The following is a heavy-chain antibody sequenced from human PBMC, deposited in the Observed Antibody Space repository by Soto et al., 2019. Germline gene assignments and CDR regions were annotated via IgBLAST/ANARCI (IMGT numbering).Heavy chain of an antibody. CDR2: TRNKANSYTT. V-gene: IGHV3-72*01. J-gene: IGHJ4*02. CDR1: GFTFSDHY. CDR3: ARAGGDYAAFDY. Sequence: GGSLRLSCAASGFTFSDHYMDWVRQAPGKGLEWVGRTRNKANSYTTEYAASVKGRFTISRDDSKNSLYLQMNSLKTEDTAVYYCARAGGDYAAFDYWGPGTLVTVSS. D-gene: IGHD4-17*01.